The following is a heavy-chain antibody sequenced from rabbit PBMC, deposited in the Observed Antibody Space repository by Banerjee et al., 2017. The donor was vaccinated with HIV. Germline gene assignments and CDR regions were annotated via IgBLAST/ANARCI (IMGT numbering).Heavy chain of an antibody. J-gene: IGHJ6*01. D-gene: IGHD6-1*01. CDR3: ATNYSYADYGYVSYFYGMDL. Sequence: QSLEESGGDLVKPGASLTLTCTASGFSFSSSDYMCWVRQAPGKGLEWIGCIYTGSSGSTYYASWAKGRFTISKTSSTTVTLQMTSLTAADTATYFCATNYSYADYGYVSYFYGMDLWGPGTLVTVS. CDR2: IYTGSSGST. CDR1: GFSFSSSDY. V-gene: IGHV1S40*01.